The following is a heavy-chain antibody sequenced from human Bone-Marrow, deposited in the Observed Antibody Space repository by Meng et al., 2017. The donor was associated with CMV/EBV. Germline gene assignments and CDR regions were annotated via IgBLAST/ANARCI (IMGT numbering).Heavy chain of an antibody. J-gene: IGHJ4*02. V-gene: IGHV3-7*01. CDR3: AREYSPVGNYGSGSYYNDY. CDR1: GFTFSSYW. CDR2: IKQDGSEK. D-gene: IGHD3-10*01. Sequence: GESLKISCAASGFTFSSYWMSWVRQTPGKGLEWVANIKQDGSEKYYVDSVKGRFTISRDNAKNSLYLQMNSLRAEDTAVYYCAREYSPVGNYGSGSYYNDYWGQGTLVTVSS.